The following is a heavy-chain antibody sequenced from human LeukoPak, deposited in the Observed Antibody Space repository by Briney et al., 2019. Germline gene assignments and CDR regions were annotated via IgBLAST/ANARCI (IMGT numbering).Heavy chain of an antibody. V-gene: IGHV4-59*01. CDR2: IYYSGST. CDR3: ASTAAGPGPSYYYMDV. D-gene: IGHD6-13*01. Sequence: SEILSLTCTVSGGSISSYYWSWIRQPPGKGLEWIGYIYYSGSTNYNPSLKRRVTISVDTSKNQFSLKLSSVTAADTAVYYCASTAAGPGPSYYYMDVWGKGTTVTVSS. CDR1: GGSISSYY. J-gene: IGHJ6*03.